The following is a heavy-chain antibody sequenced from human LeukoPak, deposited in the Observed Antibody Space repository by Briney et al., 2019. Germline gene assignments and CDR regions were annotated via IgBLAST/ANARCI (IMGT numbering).Heavy chain of an antibody. V-gene: IGHV4-39*07. CDR1: GGSISSSSYY. CDR2: IYHSGST. D-gene: IGHD2-21*02. J-gene: IGHJ4*02. CDR3: ARVLPHIVVVTAMGFDY. Sequence: SETLSLTCTVSGGSISSSSYYWGWIRQPPGKGLEWIGSIYHSGSTYHNPSLKSRVTISVDTSKNQFSLKLSSVTAADTAVYYCARVLPHIVVVTAMGFDYWGQGTLVTVSS.